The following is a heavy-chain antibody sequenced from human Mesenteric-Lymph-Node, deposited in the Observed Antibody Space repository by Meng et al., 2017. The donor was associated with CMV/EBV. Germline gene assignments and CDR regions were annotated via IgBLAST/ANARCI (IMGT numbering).Heavy chain of an antibody. Sequence: SETLSLTCTVSGGSISSGDSYWSWIRQHPGQGLECMGYIYYTGTSYYNPSLESRISMSVDTSGNQFSLRLNSVTAADTAVYYCARGAPVAAAGRYYNYYAMDVWGQGTTVTVSS. D-gene: IGHD6-13*01. J-gene: IGHJ6*02. CDR2: IYYTGTS. CDR1: GGSISSGDSY. CDR3: ARGAPVAAAGRYYNYYAMDV. V-gene: IGHV4-31*03.